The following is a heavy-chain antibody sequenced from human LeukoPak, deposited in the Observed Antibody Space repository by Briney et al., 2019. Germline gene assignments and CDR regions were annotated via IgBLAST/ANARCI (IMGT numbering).Heavy chain of an antibody. CDR1: GYPFGSYG. V-gene: IGHV1-18*01. CDR3: ARPRTISRSNWFDP. CDR2: NSGYKGNT. D-gene: IGHD1-7*01. Sequence: GASVKVSCKASGYPFGSYGISWVRQAPGQGLEWMGWNSGYKGNTNYAQKFQGRVTMTRDTSISTAYMELSRLRSDDTAVYYCARPRTISRSNWFDPWGQGTLVTVSS. J-gene: IGHJ5*02.